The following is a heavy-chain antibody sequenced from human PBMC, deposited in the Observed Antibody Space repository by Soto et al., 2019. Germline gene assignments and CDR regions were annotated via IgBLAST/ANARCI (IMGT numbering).Heavy chain of an antibody. CDR3: TRQASSRHPSPGMDV. J-gene: IGHJ6*02. CDR1: GFTFSGSA. Sequence: PGGSLRLSCAASGFTFSGSAMHSVRQASGKGLEWVGRIRSKANSYATAYAASVKGRFTISRDDSKNTAYLQMNSLKTEDTAVYYCTRQASSRHPSPGMDVWGQGTTVTVSS. V-gene: IGHV3-73*01. CDR2: IRSKANSYAT. D-gene: IGHD6-13*01.